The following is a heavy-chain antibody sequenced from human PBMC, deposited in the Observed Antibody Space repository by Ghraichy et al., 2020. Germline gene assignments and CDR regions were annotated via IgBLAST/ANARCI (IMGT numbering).Heavy chain of an antibody. J-gene: IGHJ4*02. CDR3: ARGHGHSYGLFDY. CDR2: IWHDGGNE. Sequence: GGSLRLSCAASGFTFSSYGMHWVRQAPGKRLEWVAVIWHDGGNEYYADSVKGRFTISRDNSKNTLCLQMSSLSAEDTALYYCARGHGHSYGLFDYWGQGTQVTVST. V-gene: IGHV3-33*01. D-gene: IGHD5-18*01. CDR1: GFTFSSYG.